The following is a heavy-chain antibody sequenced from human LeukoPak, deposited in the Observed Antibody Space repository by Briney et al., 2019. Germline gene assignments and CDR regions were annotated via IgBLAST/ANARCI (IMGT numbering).Heavy chain of an antibody. Sequence: PGGSLRLSCAASGFTFSSYSMNWVRQAPGKGLEWVSCISSRSSTIYYADSVKGRFTISRDNAKNSLYLQMNSLRAEDTAVYYCARALGYCSSTSCYYFDNWGQGTLVTVSS. V-gene: IGHV3-48*01. D-gene: IGHD2-2*01. J-gene: IGHJ4*02. CDR1: GFTFSSYS. CDR3: ARALGYCSSTSCYYFDN. CDR2: ISSRSSTI.